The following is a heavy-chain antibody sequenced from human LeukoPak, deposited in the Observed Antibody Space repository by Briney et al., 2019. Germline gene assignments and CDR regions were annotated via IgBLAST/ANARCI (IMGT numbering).Heavy chain of an antibody. CDR2: IKQDGSEK. CDR1: GFTFSSYS. CDR3: ARDDSTGGYYYFDY. V-gene: IGHV3-7*01. D-gene: IGHD3-22*01. J-gene: IGHJ4*02. Sequence: QTGGSLRLSCAASGFTFSSYSMNWVRQAPGKGLEWVANIKQDGSEKYYVDSVKGRFTISRDNAKNSLYLQMNSLRAEDTAVYYCARDDSTGGYYYFDYWGQGTLVTVSS.